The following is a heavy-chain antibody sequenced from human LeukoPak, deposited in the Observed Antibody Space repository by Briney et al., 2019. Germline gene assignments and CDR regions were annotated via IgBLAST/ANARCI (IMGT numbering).Heavy chain of an antibody. D-gene: IGHD3-10*01. V-gene: IGHV3-49*03. CDR3: TTEAGEDWFDP. J-gene: IGHJ5*02. CDR2: IRSKAYGGTT. CDR1: GFTFGDYA. Sequence: GGSLRLSCTASGFTFGDYAMSWFRQAPGKGLEWVGFIRSKAYGGTTEYAASVKGRFTISRDDSKSIAYLQMNSLKTEDTAVYYCTTEAGEDWFDPWGQGTLVTVSS.